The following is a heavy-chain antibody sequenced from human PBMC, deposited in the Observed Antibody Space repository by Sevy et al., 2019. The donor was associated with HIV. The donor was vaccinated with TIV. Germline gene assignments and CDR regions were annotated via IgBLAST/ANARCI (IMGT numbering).Heavy chain of an antibody. CDR2: ISTHNGDT. D-gene: IGHD3-22*01. V-gene: IGHV1-18*01. CDR1: GYTFTNYG. Sequence: ASVKVSCKASGYTFTNYGISWVRRAPGQGLEWMGWISTHNGDTNYAQKLQGRVTMTTDTSTSTAYMELRSLRSDDTAVYYCARRIYYDSSAYYWWFDPWGQGTLVTVS. CDR3: ARRIYYDSSAYYWWFDP. J-gene: IGHJ5*02.